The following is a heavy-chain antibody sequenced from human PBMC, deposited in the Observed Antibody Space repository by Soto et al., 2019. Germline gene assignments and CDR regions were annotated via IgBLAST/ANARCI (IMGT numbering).Heavy chain of an antibody. V-gene: IGHV4-38-2*02. Sequence: SETLSLTCTVSGYSISTGYYWAWVRQSPGKGLEWIGSVYRSGAAYYSPTLKSRVTISVDTSKNQFSLHLKSVTAADAAVYYCAHLYSSSWVFDYWGQGTLVTVSS. J-gene: IGHJ4*02. CDR3: AHLYSSSWVFDY. CDR1: GYSISTGYY. CDR2: VYRSGAA. D-gene: IGHD6-13*01.